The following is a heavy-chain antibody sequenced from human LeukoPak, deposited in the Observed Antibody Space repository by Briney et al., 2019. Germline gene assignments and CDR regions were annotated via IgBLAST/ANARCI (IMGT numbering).Heavy chain of an antibody. CDR2: LYYSGTT. CDR1: GDSISRSSYY. CDR3: ARGRQQGGDFDY. V-gene: IGHV4-39*07. Sequence: PSETLSLTCTVSGDSISRSSYYWGWIRQPPGKGLEWIGSLYYSGTTFYNATLKSRVTISLDTSKNQFSLKLSSVTAADTAVYYCARGRQQGGDFDYWGQGTLVTVSS. D-gene: IGHD6-13*01. J-gene: IGHJ4*02.